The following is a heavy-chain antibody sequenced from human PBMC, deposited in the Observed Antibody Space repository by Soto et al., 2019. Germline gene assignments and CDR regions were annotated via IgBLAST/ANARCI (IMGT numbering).Heavy chain of an antibody. Sequence: EVQLVESGGGLAQPGGSLRLSCVASGVTFSYYEMNWVRQAPGKGLEWISYITSSGDRAQYADSVKGRFTISRDNTKNLLYLQMTSLSAEDTGLYYCARDIFDKWGQGTRVTVSS. CDR1: GVTFSYYE. J-gene: IGHJ4*02. CDR3: ARDIFDK. CDR2: ITSSGDRA. V-gene: IGHV3-48*03.